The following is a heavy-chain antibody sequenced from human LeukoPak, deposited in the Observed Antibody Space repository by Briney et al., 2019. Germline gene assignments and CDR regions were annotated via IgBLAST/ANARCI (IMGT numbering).Heavy chain of an antibody. CDR1: GGSFSDNY. J-gene: IGHJ3*02. D-gene: IGHD3-22*01. Sequence: SETLSLTCAVYGGSFSDNYWNWIRQPPGKGLEWMGEINHSGSTNYNPSLKSRVTISVDTSKNQFSLKLSSVTAADTAVYYCARDYHDSSGSRRAFDIWGQGTMVTVSS. CDR2: INHSGST. V-gene: IGHV4-34*01. CDR3: ARDYHDSSGSRRAFDI.